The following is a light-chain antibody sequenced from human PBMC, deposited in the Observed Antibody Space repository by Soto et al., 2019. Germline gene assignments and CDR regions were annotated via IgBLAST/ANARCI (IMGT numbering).Light chain of an antibody. CDR3: LSYTSSNTRV. CDR2: EVS. J-gene: IGLJ2*01. V-gene: IGLV2-14*01. Sequence: QSALTQPASVSGSPGQSITISCTGISSDVGGYRYVSWYQHHPGKAPKLMIYEVSNRPSGVSNRFSGSKSGNTASLTISGLQAEDEADYYCLSYTSSNTRVFGGGTKVTVL. CDR1: SSDVGGYRY.